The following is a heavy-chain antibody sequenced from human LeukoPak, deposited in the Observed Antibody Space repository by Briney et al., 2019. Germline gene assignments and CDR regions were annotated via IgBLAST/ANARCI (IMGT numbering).Heavy chain of an antibody. CDR3: ARVSYYDSSGYSSPWFDP. J-gene: IGHJ5*02. V-gene: IGHV1-69*10. Sequence: SLSVSSTVSGGTFTTYAISWVRQAPGQGREWMGGIIPFFGIANSAQKFQGRVTITADKSTSTAYMELSSLRSEDTAVYYCARVSYYDSSGYSSPWFDPWGQGTLVTVSS. CDR2: IIPFFGIA. D-gene: IGHD3-22*01. CDR1: GGTFTTYA.